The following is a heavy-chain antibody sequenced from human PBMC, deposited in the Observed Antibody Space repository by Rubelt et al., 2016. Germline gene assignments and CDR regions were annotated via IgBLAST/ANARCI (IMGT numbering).Heavy chain of an antibody. CDR3: ARDRNYYDSSGFSNFDY. D-gene: IGHD3-22*01. V-gene: IGHV3-21*04. Sequence: APGKGLEWVSSITTTSDYMYYADSVKGRFTISRDNAKNSLYLQMNSLRAEDTAVYYCARDRNYYDSSGFSNFDYWGQGTLVTVSS. J-gene: IGHJ4*02. CDR2: ITTTSDYM.